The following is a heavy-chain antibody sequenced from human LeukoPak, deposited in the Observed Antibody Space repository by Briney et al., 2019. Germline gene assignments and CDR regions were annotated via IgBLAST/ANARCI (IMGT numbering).Heavy chain of an antibody. Sequence: APVKVSCKASGYTFTGYYMHWVRQAPGQGLEWMGWINPNSGGTNYAQKFQGRVTMTRDTSISTAYMELSRLRSDDTAVYYCARGSGSGWYSTRFDPWGQGTLVTVSS. J-gene: IGHJ5*02. CDR1: GYTFTGYY. V-gene: IGHV1-2*02. CDR3: ARGSGSGWYSTRFDP. D-gene: IGHD6-19*01. CDR2: INPNSGGT.